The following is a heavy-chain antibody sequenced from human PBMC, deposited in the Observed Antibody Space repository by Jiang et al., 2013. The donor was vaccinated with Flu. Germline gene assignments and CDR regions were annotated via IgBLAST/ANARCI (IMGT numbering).Heavy chain of an antibody. CDR2: IYYSGST. J-gene: IGHJ4*02. Sequence: GSGLVKPSETLSLTCTVSGGSISVNSYYWAWIRQPPGKGLEWIGTIYYSGSTYYKPSHKSRVTISVHTSKNQFSLKMSSVTAADMAVYYCATGYNSNWDFDHWGQGTLVTVSS. D-gene: IGHD2/OR15-2a*01. CDR3: ATGYNSNWDFDH. V-gene: IGHV4-39*01. CDR1: GGSISVNSYY.